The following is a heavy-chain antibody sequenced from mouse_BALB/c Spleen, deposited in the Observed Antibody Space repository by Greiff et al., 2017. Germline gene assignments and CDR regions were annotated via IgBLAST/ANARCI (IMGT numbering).Heavy chain of an antibody. CDR1: GDSITSGY. CDR2: ISYSGST. Sequence: EVKLMESGPSLVKPSQTLSLTCSVTGDSITSGYWNWIRKFPGNKLEYMGYISYSGSTYYNPSLKSRISITRDTSKNQYYLQLNSVTTEDTATYYCARRDYGNPAFWYFDVWGAGTTVTVSS. CDR3: ARRDYGNPAFWYFDV. J-gene: IGHJ1*01. V-gene: IGHV3-8*02. D-gene: IGHD2-1*01.